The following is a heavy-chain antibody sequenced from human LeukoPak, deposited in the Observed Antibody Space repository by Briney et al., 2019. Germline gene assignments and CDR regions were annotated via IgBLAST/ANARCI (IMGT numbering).Heavy chain of an antibody. CDR1: GFTFSSYG. Sequence: HPGGSLRLSCAASGFTFSSYGMHWVRQAPGKGLEWVAFIRYDGSNKYYADSVKGRFTISRDNSKNTLYLQMNSLRAEDTAVYYCAKGPRAYSSSPTYYFDYWGQGTLVTVSS. CDR3: AKGPRAYSSSPTYYFDY. J-gene: IGHJ4*02. V-gene: IGHV3-30*02. CDR2: IRYDGSNK. D-gene: IGHD6-6*01.